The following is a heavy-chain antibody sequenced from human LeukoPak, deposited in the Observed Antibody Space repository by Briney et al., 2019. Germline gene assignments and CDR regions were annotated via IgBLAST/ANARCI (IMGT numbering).Heavy chain of an antibody. CDR2: LTGSGST. CDR3: AKMKGWRLYDYCMDV. V-gene: IGHV3-23*01. D-gene: IGHD2-15*01. CDR1: GFAFSSFA. J-gene: IGHJ6*03. Sequence: GGSLRLSCVAPGFAFSSFAMSWVRQAPGKGLEWVSGLTGSGSTYHADSVKGRFTISRDNSKNTLSLQMNSLRAEDTAVYYCAKMKGWRLYDYCMDVWGKGTTVTVSS.